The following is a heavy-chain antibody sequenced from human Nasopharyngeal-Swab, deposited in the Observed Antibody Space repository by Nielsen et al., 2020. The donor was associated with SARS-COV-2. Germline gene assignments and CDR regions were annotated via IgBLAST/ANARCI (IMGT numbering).Heavy chain of an antibody. J-gene: IGHJ4*02. CDR3: ARGRDFSFDS. Sequence: SQTLSLTCAISGDSVSSHGAGWNWIRQSPSRGLEWLGRTLYRSKWYNDYAESVKSRIAVNPDTPKNQFSLQLNSVTPEDTAVYYCARGRDFSFDSWGQGTLVTASS. V-gene: IGHV6-1*01. CDR1: GDSVSSHGAG. D-gene: IGHD3-3*01. CDR2: TLYRSKWYN.